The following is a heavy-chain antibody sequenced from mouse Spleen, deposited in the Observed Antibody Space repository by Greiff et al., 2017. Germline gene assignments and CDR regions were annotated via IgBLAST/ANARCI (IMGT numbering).Heavy chain of an antibody. Sequence: VKLQESGTVLARPGASVKMSCKASGYSFTSYWMHWVKQRPGQGLEWIGQIYPGDGDTNYNGKFKGKATLTADKSSSTAYMQLSSLTSEDSAVYFCARSLYGNYEDFDYWGQGTTLTVSS. CDR1: GYSFTSYW. CDR3: ARSLYGNYEDFDY. J-gene: IGHJ2*01. V-gene: IGHV1-80*01. D-gene: IGHD2-1*01. CDR2: IYPGDGDT.